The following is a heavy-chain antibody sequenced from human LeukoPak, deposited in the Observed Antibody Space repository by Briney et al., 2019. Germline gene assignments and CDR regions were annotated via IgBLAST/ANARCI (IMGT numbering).Heavy chain of an antibody. V-gene: IGHV3-23*01. CDR1: GFTFDDYG. D-gene: IGHD2-15*01. J-gene: IGHJ4*02. Sequence: GGSLRLSCAASGFTFDDYGMTWVRQAPGKGLEWVSAISGSGGSTYYADSVKGRFTISRDNSKNTLYLQMNSLRAEDTAVYYCAKLARGGSFQFDYWGQGTLVTVSS. CDR2: ISGSGGST. CDR3: AKLARGGSFQFDY.